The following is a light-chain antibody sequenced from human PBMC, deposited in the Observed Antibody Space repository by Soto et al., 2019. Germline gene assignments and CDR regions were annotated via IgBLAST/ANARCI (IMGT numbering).Light chain of an antibody. J-gene: IGKJ1*01. V-gene: IGKV3-20*01. Sequence: EIVLTQSPGTLSLSPGERATLSCRASQSVSSNLAWYQQKPGQAPRLLIYGASSRATGIPDRFSGSGSGTDFTLTISRLGPEDFAVYYCQQYGCSFPFGQGTKVDIK. CDR2: GAS. CDR3: QQYGCSFP. CDR1: QSVSSN.